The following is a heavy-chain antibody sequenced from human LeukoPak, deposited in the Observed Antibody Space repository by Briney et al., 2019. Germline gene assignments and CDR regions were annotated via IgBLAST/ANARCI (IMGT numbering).Heavy chain of an antibody. V-gene: IGHV1-24*01. Sequence: GASVKVSCKVSGYTLTELSMHWVRQAPGKGLEWMGGFDPEDGETIYAQKFQGRVTMTEDTSTDTAYMELSSLRSEDTAVYYCATPSPYYYDISGYQALIFDYWGQGTLVTVSS. CDR1: GYTLTELS. CDR2: FDPEDGET. J-gene: IGHJ4*02. CDR3: ATPSPYYYDISGYQALIFDY. D-gene: IGHD3-22*01.